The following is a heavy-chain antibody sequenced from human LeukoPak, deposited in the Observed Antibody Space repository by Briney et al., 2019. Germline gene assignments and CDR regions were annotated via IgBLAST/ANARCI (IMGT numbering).Heavy chain of an antibody. V-gene: IGHV1-18*04. CDR2: ISGYNGRT. D-gene: IGHD2-21*02. CDR3: TRDSPPRDSRYYFDD. Sequence: GASVKVSCKAFGFTFINYGFTWVRQAPGQGPEWMGWISGYNGRTDYAQKFQDRVHMTTDTSTSTVYMELRSLTSDDTAVYYCTRDSPPRDSRYYFDDWGQGTLVTVSS. CDR1: GFTFINYG. J-gene: IGHJ4*02.